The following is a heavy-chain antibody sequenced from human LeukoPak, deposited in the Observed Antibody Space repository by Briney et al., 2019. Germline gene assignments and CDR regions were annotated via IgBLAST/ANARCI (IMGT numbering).Heavy chain of an antibody. D-gene: IGHD2-21*01. CDR3: ARVPLWFGTGYMDV. CDR1: GGSVSSNNNY. Sequence: SETLSLTCTVSGGSVSSNNNYWGWIRQPAGKGLEWIGHIYYSGSIFLNPSLKSRVTISVDTSKNQFSLKLSSVTAADAAFYYCARVPLWFGTGYMDVWGKGTTVIVSS. J-gene: IGHJ6*03. V-gene: IGHV4-39*07. CDR2: IYYSGSI.